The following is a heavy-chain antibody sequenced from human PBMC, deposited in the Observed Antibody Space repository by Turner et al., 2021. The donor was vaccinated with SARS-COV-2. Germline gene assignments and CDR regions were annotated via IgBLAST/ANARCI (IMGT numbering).Heavy chain of an antibody. CDR1: GGTFNTYA. D-gene: IGHD3-22*01. Sequence: QVQLVQSGAEVKKPGSSVKVSCQASGGTFNTYAISWVRQAPGQWLEWMGGIMPIFGTANYAQKFQGRVTITADESTSTAYMELSSLRSEDTAVYYCARARGVDYYDSSGQRFDPWGQGTLVTFSS. CDR2: IMPIFGTA. CDR3: ARARGVDYYDSSGQRFDP. J-gene: IGHJ5*02. V-gene: IGHV1-69*01.